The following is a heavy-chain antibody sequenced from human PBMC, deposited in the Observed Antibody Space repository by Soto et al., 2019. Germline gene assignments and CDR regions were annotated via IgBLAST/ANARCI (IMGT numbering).Heavy chain of an antibody. Sequence: ASVTVSCKASGYTFTSYGIGWVRQAPGQGLEWMGWISAYNGNTNYAQKLQGRVTMTTDTSTSTAYMELRSLRSDDTAVYYCARVDIVVVVAATDFYGMDVWGQGTTVTVSS. J-gene: IGHJ6*02. CDR3: ARVDIVVVVAATDFYGMDV. D-gene: IGHD2-15*01. CDR2: ISAYNGNT. V-gene: IGHV1-18*01. CDR1: GYTFTSYG.